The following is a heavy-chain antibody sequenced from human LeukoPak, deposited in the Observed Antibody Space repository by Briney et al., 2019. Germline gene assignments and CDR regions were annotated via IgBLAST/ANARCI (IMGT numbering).Heavy chain of an antibody. V-gene: IGHV5-51*01. J-gene: IGHJ4*02. D-gene: IGHD5-24*01. CDR1: GYXFFSNYC. CDR3: ARASRDGFNQNFDF. Sequence: GESLKISCKAYGYXFFSNYCIAWVRQMPGKGLEWMRILYPGDSDSRYSPSFQGKVTISADRSISTAYLHWSSLRVSDTAMYYCARASRDGFNQNFDFWGQGTLVTVSS. CDR2: LYPGDSDS.